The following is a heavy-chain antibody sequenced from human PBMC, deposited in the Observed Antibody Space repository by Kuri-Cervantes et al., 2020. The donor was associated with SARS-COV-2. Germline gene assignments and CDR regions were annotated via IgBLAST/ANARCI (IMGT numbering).Heavy chain of an antibody. CDR2: IYYSGST. V-gene: IGHV4-39*02. Sequence: SETLSLTCNVSGGSITSGSFYWGWVRQPPGKGLEYIGSIYYSGSTHHNPSLKSRATILFDPSKNHFSLSLNSVTAADTAVYYCAGLIGDPVLPVERYYFVLWGQGTLVTVSS. J-gene: IGHJ4*02. D-gene: IGHD3-16*01. CDR3: AGLIGDPVLPVERYYFVL. CDR1: GGSITSGSFY.